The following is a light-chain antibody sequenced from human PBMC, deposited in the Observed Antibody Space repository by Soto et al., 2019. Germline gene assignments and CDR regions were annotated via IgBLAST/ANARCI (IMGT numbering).Light chain of an antibody. J-gene: IGLJ1*01. CDR2: RNN. CDR3: AAWDDSLSVL. V-gene: IGLV1-47*01. Sequence: QSVLTQPPSASGTPGQRFTISCSGSSSNIGSNTVNWYQQLPGTAPKLLIYRNNQRPSGVPDRFSGSKSGTSASLAISGLRSEDEADYYCAAWDDSLSVLFGTGTKVTVL. CDR1: SSNIGSNT.